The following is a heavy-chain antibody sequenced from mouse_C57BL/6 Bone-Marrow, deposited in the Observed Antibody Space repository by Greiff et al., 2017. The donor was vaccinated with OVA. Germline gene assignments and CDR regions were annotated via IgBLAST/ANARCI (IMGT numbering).Heavy chain of an antibody. D-gene: IGHD2-3*01. CDR2: MYPRSGNT. V-gene: IGHV1-81*01. CDR1: GYTFTSYG. J-gene: IGHJ4*01. Sequence: VQLQQSGAELARPGASVKLSCKASGYTFTSYGISWVKQRTGQGLEWIGEMYPRSGNTYYNEKFKGKATLTADKSSSTAYMELRSLTSEDSAVYFCARGHDGYFGYYAMDYWGQGTSVTVSS. CDR3: ARGHDGYFGYYAMDY.